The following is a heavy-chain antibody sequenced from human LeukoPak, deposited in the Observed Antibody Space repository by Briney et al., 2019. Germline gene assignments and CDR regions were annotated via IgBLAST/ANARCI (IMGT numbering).Heavy chain of an antibody. CDR3: AKDRSVYLGYCSSTSCYGRGVFDY. J-gene: IGHJ4*02. CDR1: GFTFSSYW. D-gene: IGHD2-2*01. CDR2: INSDGSST. V-gene: IGHV3-74*01. Sequence: GGSLRLSCAASGFTFSSYWMHWVRQAPGKGLVWVSRINSDGSSTSYADSVKGRFTISRDNSKNTLYLQMNSLRAEDTAVYYCAKDRSVYLGYCSSTSCYGRGVFDYWGQGTLVTVSS.